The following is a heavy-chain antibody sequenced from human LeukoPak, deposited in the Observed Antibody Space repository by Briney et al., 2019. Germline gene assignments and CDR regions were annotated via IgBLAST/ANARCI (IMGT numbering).Heavy chain of an antibody. J-gene: IGHJ4*02. CDR2: ITPNSGTI. D-gene: IGHD3-16*01. CDR3: ATRGGGADLDY. V-gene: IGHV1-2*02. CDR1: GYTFTSYG. Sequence: ASVKVSCKASGYTFTSYGISWVRQAPGQGLEWVGWITPNSGTINFGERFQGRVTMTRDTSISTAYMELSRLTSDDTAVYYCATRGGGADLDYWGQGTLVTVSS.